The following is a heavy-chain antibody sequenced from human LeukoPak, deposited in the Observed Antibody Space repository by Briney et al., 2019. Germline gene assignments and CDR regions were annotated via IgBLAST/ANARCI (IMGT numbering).Heavy chain of an antibody. J-gene: IGHJ6*02. CDR3: ASAYYDFWSGYSALYYGMDV. Sequence: GGSLRLSCEASGFTFSSYWMHWVRQAPGKGLVWVSRINSDGSSTSYADSVKGRFTISRDNAKNTLYLQMNSLRAEDTAVYYCASAYYDFWSGYSALYYGMDVWGQGTTVTVS. CDR1: GFTFSSYW. CDR2: INSDGSST. V-gene: IGHV3-74*01. D-gene: IGHD3-3*01.